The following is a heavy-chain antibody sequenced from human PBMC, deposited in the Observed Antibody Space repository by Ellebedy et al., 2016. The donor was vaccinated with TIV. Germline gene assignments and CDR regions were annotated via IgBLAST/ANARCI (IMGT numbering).Heavy chain of an antibody. D-gene: IGHD2-21*02. CDR3: ARAAEVVTPRYYYFNI. Sequence: ASVKVSCKASGYTFTSYYIHWVRQAPGHGLEWMGIINPSGGGTSYAQQFQGRLTMTRDTSTNTVYMHLSSLRSDDTAVYHCARAAEVVTPRYYYFNIWGRGTLVTVSS. CDR2: INPSGGGT. J-gene: IGHJ2*01. CDR1: GYTFTSYY. V-gene: IGHV1-46*01.